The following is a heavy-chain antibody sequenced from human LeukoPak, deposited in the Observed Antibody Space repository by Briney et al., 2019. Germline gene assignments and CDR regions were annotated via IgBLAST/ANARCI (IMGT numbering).Heavy chain of an antibody. V-gene: IGHV1-18*01. CDR3: ARFITMVRGVISRYYYYYMDV. CDR1: GYTFTSYG. Sequence: GASVKVSCKASGYTFTSYGISWVRQAPGQGLEWMGWISAYNGNTNYAQKLQGRVTMTTDTSTSTAYMELRSLRSDDTAVYYCARFITMVRGVISRYYYYYMDVWGKGTTVTISS. J-gene: IGHJ6*03. CDR2: ISAYNGNT. D-gene: IGHD3-10*01.